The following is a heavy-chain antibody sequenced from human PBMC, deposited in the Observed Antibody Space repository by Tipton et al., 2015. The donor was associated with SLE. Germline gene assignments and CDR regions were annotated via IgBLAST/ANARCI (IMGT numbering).Heavy chain of an antibody. J-gene: IGHJ5*02. CDR2: YYTGGRT. CDR1: GGSVSRDDYY. D-gene: IGHD3-10*01. Sequence: GLVKPSQTLSLTCTVSGGSVSRDDYYWSWIRQSAGEGLEWLGRYYTGGRTDFNPSLKSRASISVDMSKNQFSLILTSVTAADTAVYYCARRVHNWYDPWGLGIFVIVSS. V-gene: IGHV4-61*02. CDR3: ARRVHNWYDP.